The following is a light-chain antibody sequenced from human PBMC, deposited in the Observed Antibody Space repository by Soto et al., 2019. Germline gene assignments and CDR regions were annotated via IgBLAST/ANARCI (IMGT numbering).Light chain of an antibody. J-gene: IGKJ4*01. Sequence: ELVLTQSPGTLSLSPGERATLSCRASQSVSRSTSLAWYQKKTGQAPRLLIYVASSRAVGVPDRFSGSGSGTDFTLTISRLEPEDFAVYYCQQYGDSPLTFGGGTKVE. V-gene: IGKV3-20*01. CDR3: QQYGDSPLT. CDR1: QSVSRSTS. CDR2: VAS.